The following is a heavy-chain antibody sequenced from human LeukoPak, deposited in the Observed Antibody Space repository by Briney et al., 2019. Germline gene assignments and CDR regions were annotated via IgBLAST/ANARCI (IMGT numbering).Heavy chain of an antibody. CDR1: GGSFSGYY. CDR3: ARGVGDSYGPGVDY. Sequence: SETLSLTCAVYGGSFSGYYWSWIRQPPGKGLERIGEINHSRSTNYNPSLKSRVTISVDTSKNQFSLKLSSVTAADTAVYYCARGVGDSYGPGVDYWGQGTLVTVSS. D-gene: IGHD5-18*01. J-gene: IGHJ4*02. V-gene: IGHV4-34*01. CDR2: INHSRST.